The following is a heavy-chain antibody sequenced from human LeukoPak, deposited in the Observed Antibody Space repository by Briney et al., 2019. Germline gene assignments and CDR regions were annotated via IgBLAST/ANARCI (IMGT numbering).Heavy chain of an antibody. V-gene: IGHV3-73*01. CDR2: IRSKANSYAT. CDR3: TRPPRYNWNDFDY. D-gene: IGHD1-1*01. CDR1: GFTFSGSA. J-gene: IGHJ4*02. Sequence: GGSLRLSCAASGFTFSGSAMHWVRQASGKGLEWVGRIRSKANSYATAYAASVKGRFTISRDDSKNTAYLQMNSLKTEDTAVHYCTRPPRYNWNDFDYWGQGTLVTVSS.